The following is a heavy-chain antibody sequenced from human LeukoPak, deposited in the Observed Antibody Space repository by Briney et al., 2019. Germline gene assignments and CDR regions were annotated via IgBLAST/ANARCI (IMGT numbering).Heavy chain of an antibody. CDR1: GFTFSSYG. Sequence: PGGSLRLSCAVSGFTFSSYGMHWVRQAPGKGLEWVAVISYDGSNKYYADSVKGRFTISRDNSKNTLYLQMNSLRAEDTAVYYCAKVMIGCSSTSCDTMGSYYYYYYGMDVWGQGTTVTVSS. V-gene: IGHV3-30*18. D-gene: IGHD2-2*01. CDR2: ISYDGSNK. J-gene: IGHJ6*02. CDR3: AKVMIGCSSTSCDTMGSYYYYYYGMDV.